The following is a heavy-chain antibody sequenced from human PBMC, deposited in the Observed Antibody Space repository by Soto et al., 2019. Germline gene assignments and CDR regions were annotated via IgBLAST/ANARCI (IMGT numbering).Heavy chain of an antibody. V-gene: IGHV4-31*03. CDR2: IYYSGST. Sequence: TLETLSLTCTVSGGSISSGGYYWSWIRQHPGKGLEWIGYIYYSGSTYYNPSLKSRVTISVDTSKNQFSLKLSSVTAADTAVYYCVRGGAIFGVVTEIDAFDIWGQGTMVTVSS. CDR1: GGSISSGGYY. D-gene: IGHD3-3*01. J-gene: IGHJ3*02. CDR3: VRGGAIFGVVTEIDAFDI.